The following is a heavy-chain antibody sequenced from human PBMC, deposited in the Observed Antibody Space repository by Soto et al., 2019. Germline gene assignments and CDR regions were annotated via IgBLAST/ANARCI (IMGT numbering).Heavy chain of an antibody. V-gene: IGHV1-46*01. CDR2: INPSGGST. CDR1: GYTLINYY. D-gene: IGHD2-15*01. Sequence: GASVKVSCKASGYTLINYYIHWVRQAPGQGLEWMGVINPSGGSTSYAQKFQGRVTMTRDTSASTAYMELSSLRSEDTAVYYCARGRYCSGGSCYPMFDYFDYWGQGTPVTVSS. J-gene: IGHJ4*02. CDR3: ARGRYCSGGSCYPMFDYFDY.